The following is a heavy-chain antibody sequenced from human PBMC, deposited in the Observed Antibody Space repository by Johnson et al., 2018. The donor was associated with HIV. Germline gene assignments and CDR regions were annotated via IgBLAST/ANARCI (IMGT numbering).Heavy chain of an antibody. Sequence: QEKLVESGGGLVKPGGSLRLSCAASGFTFSDYYVSWIRQAPGKGLEWVSYISGSGSTIYYTDSVKGRFTISRDNARNSLDLQMHSLRVEDTAVYYCAKDHWVVGSCQGFGVGGQGTMVTVCS. V-gene: IGHV3-11*04. CDR2: ISGSGSTI. D-gene: IGHD6-13*01. J-gene: IGHJ3*01. CDR1: GFTFSDYY. CDR3: AKDHWVVGSCQGFGV.